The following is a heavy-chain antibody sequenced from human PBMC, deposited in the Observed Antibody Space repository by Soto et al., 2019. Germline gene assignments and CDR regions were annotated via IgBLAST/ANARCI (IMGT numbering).Heavy chain of an antibody. CDR1: GGSISTTDW. CDR3: TRVGGWTESAGPRYWHFDL. CDR2: IYHTGRT. D-gene: IGHD6-13*01. Sequence: QVQLQESGPGLVKPSGTLSLTCVVSGGSISTTDWWSWVRQPPGKGLEWIGEIYHTGRTNYNPSLKRRVTLSLEKSKNEFSLTVASAAAADTAVYYCTRVGGWTESAGPRYWHFDLWGRGTLVTVSS. V-gene: IGHV4-4*02. J-gene: IGHJ2*01.